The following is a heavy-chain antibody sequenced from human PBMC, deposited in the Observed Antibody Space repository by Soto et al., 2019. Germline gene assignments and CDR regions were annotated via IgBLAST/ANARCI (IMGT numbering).Heavy chain of an antibody. CDR2: INHSGST. CDR1: GGSFSGYY. Sequence: SETLSLTCAVYGGSFSGYYWSWIRQPPGKGLEWIGEINHSGSTNYNPSLKSRVTISVDTSKNQFSLKLSSVTAADTAVYYCARGIYGSGSYYYPYYYYGMDVWGQGTTVTVSS. J-gene: IGHJ6*02. D-gene: IGHD3-10*01. V-gene: IGHV4-34*01. CDR3: ARGIYGSGSYYYPYYYYGMDV.